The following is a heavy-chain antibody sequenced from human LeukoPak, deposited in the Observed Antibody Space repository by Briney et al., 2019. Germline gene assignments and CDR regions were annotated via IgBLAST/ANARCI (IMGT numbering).Heavy chain of an antibody. CDR3: ARAILTGYRSGFDP. CDR2: IIPIFGTA. D-gene: IGHD3-9*01. V-gene: IGHV1-69*13. Sequence: ASVKVSCKASGGTFSSYAISRVRQAPGQGLEWMGGIIPIFGTANYAQKFQGRVTITADESTSTAYMELSSLRSEDTAVYYCARAILTGYRSGFDPWGQGTLVTVSS. J-gene: IGHJ5*02. CDR1: GGTFSSYA.